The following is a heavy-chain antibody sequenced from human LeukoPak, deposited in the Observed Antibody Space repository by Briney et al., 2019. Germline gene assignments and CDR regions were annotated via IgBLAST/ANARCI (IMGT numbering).Heavy chain of an antibody. V-gene: IGHV3-15*01. D-gene: IGHD6-13*01. CDR3: TTDAVYNSRWYNW. CDR1: TFTLTNAW. Sequence: GGSLRLSCAVSTFTLTNAWMSWVRQVPGKGLEWVGRIKRKSDGETIEYGATVKGRCTSSRGDSKNTLYLQMNSLKAEDTAVYYCTTDAVYNSRWYNWWGQGTLVTVSS. CDR2: IKRKSDGETI. J-gene: IGHJ4*02.